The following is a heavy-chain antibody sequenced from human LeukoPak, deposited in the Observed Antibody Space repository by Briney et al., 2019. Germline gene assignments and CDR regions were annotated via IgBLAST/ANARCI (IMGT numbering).Heavy chain of an antibody. CDR3: ARMFRPKWAFDI. CDR1: GGSSSSVNYN. Sequence: PSETLSLTCTVSGGSSSSVNYNWGWIRQPPGKGLEWIGSIHYSGSTYYNPSLKSRVTISVDTSKNQFSLKLSSVTAADTAVYYCARMFRPKWAFDIWGQGTMVTVSS. D-gene: IGHD1-26*01. CDR2: IHYSGST. V-gene: IGHV4-39*07. J-gene: IGHJ3*02.